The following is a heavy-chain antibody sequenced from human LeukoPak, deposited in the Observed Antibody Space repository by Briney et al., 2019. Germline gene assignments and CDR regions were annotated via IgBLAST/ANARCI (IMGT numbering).Heavy chain of an antibody. J-gene: IGHJ4*02. CDR3: AKGFDYSSGWYFDY. CDR1: GFTFRSYA. V-gene: IGHV3-23*01. CDR2: VSGSGGTT. D-gene: IGHD6-19*01. Sequence: PGGSLRLSCAASGFTFRSYAMSWVRQAPGKGLERVSAVSGSGGTTYYADSVKGRFTISRDNSKNTLYLQINSLRAEDTAVYYCAKGFDYSSGWYFDYWGQGTLVTVSS.